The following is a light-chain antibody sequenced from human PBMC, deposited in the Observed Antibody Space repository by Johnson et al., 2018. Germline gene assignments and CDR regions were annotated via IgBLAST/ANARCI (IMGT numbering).Light chain of an antibody. V-gene: IGLV1-51*02. J-gene: IGLJ1*01. CDR2: ENN. CDR3: GTWDSSLSAGKG. Sequence: QSVLTQPPSVSAAPGQKVTISCSGSSSNIGNNYVSWYQQLTGTAPKLLIYENNKRPSGIPDRFSGSKSGTSATLGITGLQTGEEADYYCGTWDSSLSAGKGFGTVTKGTVL. CDR1: SSNIGNNY.